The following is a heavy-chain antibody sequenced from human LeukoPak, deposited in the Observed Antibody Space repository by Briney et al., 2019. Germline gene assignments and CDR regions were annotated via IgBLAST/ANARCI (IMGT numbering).Heavy chain of an antibody. CDR2: IYYTGST. Sequence: SETLSLTCTVSGGSISTYYWNWLRQPPGKGLEWFGYIYYTGSTNYNPSLKGRITLSVDTSKNQFSLKLSSVTAADTAVYCCARHHGPSPRAVAHAYFDYWGQGTLVTVSS. CDR3: ARHHGPSPRAVAHAYFDY. D-gene: IGHD2-15*01. J-gene: IGHJ4*02. V-gene: IGHV4-59*08. CDR1: GGSISTYY.